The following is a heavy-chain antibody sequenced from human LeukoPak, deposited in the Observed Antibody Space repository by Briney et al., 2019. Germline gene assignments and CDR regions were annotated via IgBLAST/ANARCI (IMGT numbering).Heavy chain of an antibody. J-gene: IGHJ6*03. CDR1: GYTFTSYG. CDR3: AGDYYYYMDV. CDR2: MNPNSGNT. V-gene: IGHV1-8*01. Sequence: ASVKVSCQASGYTFTSYGIKWVRQAAGQGLEWMGWMNPNSGNTRYAHKFQGRDTMTRNTNINTAHMELSSLRAEDTAVYYSAGDYYYYMDVWGKGTTVTVSS.